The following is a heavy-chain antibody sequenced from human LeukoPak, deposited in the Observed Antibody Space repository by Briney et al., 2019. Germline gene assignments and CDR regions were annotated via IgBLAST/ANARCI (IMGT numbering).Heavy chain of an antibody. CDR3: ARVRDGSSFSAFDM. Sequence: SETLSLTCTVSGGSITSYYWSWIRQPPGKGLEWIGCIYYSGTTNYNPSLKSRVTISVDTSKNQFSLKLSSVTAGDTAVYYCARVRDGSSFSAFDMWGQGTMVTVSS. V-gene: IGHV4-59*01. J-gene: IGHJ3*02. D-gene: IGHD1-26*01. CDR2: IYYSGTT. CDR1: GGSITSYY.